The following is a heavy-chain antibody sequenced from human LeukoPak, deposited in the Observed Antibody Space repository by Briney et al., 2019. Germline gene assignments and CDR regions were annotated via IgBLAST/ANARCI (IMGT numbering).Heavy chain of an antibody. D-gene: IGHD3-10*01. CDR3: ARRTQEGNYGSGCLRY. V-gene: IGHV1-2*02. J-gene: IGHJ4*02. CDR2: INPNSGGT. Sequence: ASVKVSCKASGYTFTDYYMHWVRQAPGQGLEWMGWINPNSGGTNYAQKFQGRVTMTRDTSINTAHLELSRLICDGRGIYYSARRTQEGNYGSGCLRYWGQGTLVTVSS. CDR1: GYTFTDYY.